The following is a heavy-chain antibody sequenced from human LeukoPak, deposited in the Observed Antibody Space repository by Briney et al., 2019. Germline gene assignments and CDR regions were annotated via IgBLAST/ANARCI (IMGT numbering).Heavy chain of an antibody. CDR2: IKPSGGST. Sequence: ASVKVSCKASGYTFTSYYMHWVRQAPGQGLEWMGLIKPSGGSTSYAQKFQGRVTITRDTSTRTVYMELSSLRSEDTAVYYCARDWTTGTILDYWGQGTLVTVSS. D-gene: IGHD1-1*01. J-gene: IGHJ4*02. CDR1: GYTFTSYY. CDR3: ARDWTTGTILDY. V-gene: IGHV1-46*03.